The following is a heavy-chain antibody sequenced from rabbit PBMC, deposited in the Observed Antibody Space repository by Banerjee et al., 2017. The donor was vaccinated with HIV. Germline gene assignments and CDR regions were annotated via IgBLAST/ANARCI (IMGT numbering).Heavy chain of an antibody. V-gene: IGHV1S40*01. J-gene: IGHJ4*01. CDR3: ARDQYDSSVVVILTL. Sequence: QSLEESGGDLVKPGASLTLTCTASGFSFSSNPLCWVRQAPGKGLEWIACIYTGDGNTYYASWAKGRFTISKTSSTTVTLQMTSLTAADTATYFCARDQYDSSVVVILTLWGPGTLVTVS. D-gene: IGHD4-1*01. CDR2: IYTGDGNT. CDR1: GFSFSSNP.